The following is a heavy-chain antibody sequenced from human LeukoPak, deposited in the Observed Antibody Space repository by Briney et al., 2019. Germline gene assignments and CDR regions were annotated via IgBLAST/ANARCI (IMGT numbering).Heavy chain of an antibody. J-gene: IGHJ5*02. V-gene: IGHV4-4*07. CDR2: IYSSGST. Sequence: SETLSLTCIVSGGSISSYYWSWIRQPAGKGLEWIGRIYSSGSTKHNPSLRSRVTMSVDTSKNQFSLKLSSVTAADTAVYYCARDTIAVAGNNWFDPWGQGTLVTVSS. CDR1: GGSISSYY. D-gene: IGHD6-19*01. CDR3: ARDTIAVAGNNWFDP.